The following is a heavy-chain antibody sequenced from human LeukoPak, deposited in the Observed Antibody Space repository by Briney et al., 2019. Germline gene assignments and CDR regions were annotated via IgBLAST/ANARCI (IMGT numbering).Heavy chain of an antibody. V-gene: IGHV4-61*01. CDR2: TYYSGST. CDR1: GGSVSSGSYY. D-gene: IGHD3-16*02. CDR3: AREFRFGGVIVHYYFDY. Sequence: SETLSLTCTVSGGSVSSGSYYWSWIRQPPGKGLEWLGYTYYSGSTNYNPSLKSRVTISVDTSKNQFSLKLSSVTAADTAVYYCAREFRFGGVIVHYYFDYWGQGTLVTVSS. J-gene: IGHJ4*02.